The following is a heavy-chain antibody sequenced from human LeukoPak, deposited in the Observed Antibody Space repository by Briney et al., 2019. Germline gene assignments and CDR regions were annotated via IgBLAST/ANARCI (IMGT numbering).Heavy chain of an antibody. CDR1: GYTFTRHD. CDR2: MNPNTGNA. J-gene: IGHJ4*02. Sequence: GASVKVSCKTSGYTFTRHDIHWVRQGTGQGLEWMGWMNPNTGNAGYAQTFQGRVTMTRNTAIGTAYMELSGLRSDDTAVFFCVRGFYGSETYYFDSWGQGTLVTVSS. CDR3: VRGFYGSETYYFDS. D-gene: IGHD4-17*01. V-gene: IGHV1-8*01.